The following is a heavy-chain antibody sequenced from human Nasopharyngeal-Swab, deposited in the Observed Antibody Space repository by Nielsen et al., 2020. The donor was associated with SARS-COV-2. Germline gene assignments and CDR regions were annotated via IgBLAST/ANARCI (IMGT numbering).Heavy chain of an antibody. J-gene: IGHJ3*02. CDR1: GYTFTSYY. Sequence: ASVKVSCKASGYTFTSYYMHWVRQAPGQGLEWMGINNPSGGSTSYAQKFQGRVTMTRDTSTSTVYMELSSLRSEDTAVYYCAREGCSSTSCYVVNDVFDIWGQGTMVTVSS. CDR3: AREGCSSTSCYVVNDVFDI. CDR2: NNPSGGST. V-gene: IGHV1-46*01. D-gene: IGHD2-2*01.